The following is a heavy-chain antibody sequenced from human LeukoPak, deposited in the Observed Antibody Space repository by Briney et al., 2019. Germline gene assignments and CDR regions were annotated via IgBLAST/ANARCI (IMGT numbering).Heavy chain of an antibody. CDR1: GGTLSSYA. Sequence: SVKVSCKASGGTLSSYAISWVRQAPGQGLEWMGGIIPIFGTANYAQKFQGRVTITADESTSTAYMELSSLRSEDTAVYYCARAPGGYCSSTSCRGTDYWGQGTLVTVSS. CDR2: IIPIFGTA. V-gene: IGHV1-69*13. CDR3: ARAPGGYCSSTSCRGTDY. J-gene: IGHJ4*02. D-gene: IGHD2-2*01.